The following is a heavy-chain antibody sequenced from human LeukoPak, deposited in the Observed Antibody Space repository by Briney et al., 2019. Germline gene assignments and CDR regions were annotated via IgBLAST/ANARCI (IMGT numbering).Heavy chain of an antibody. CDR2: ISSSGSTI. Sequence: GGSLRLSCAASGFTFSSYEMNWVRQAPGKGLEWVSYISSSGSTIYYADSVKGRFTISRDNAKNSLYLQMNSLRAEDTAVYYCVQESSSLLRSYFDYWGQGTLVTVSS. D-gene: IGHD2-15*01. J-gene: IGHJ4*02. CDR3: VQESSSLLRSYFDY. V-gene: IGHV3-48*03. CDR1: GFTFSSYE.